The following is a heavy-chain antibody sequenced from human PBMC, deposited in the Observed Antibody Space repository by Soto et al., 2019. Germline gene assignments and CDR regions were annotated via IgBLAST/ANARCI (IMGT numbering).Heavy chain of an antibody. J-gene: IGHJ3*02. Sequence: SETLSLTCTVSGGSISSGGYYWSWIRQHPGKGLEWIGYIYYSGSTYYNPSLKSRVTISVDTPKNQFSLKLSSVTAADTAVYYCARATPAEMAPIGGHDAFDIWGQGTMVTVSS. CDR2: IYYSGST. D-gene: IGHD3-16*01. CDR1: GGSISSGGYY. V-gene: IGHV4-31*03. CDR3: ARATPAEMAPIGGHDAFDI.